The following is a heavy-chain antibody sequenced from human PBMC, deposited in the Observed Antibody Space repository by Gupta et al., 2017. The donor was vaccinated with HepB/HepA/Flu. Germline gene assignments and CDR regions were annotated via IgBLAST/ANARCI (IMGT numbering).Heavy chain of an antibody. CDR2: ISWNSGSI. V-gene: IGHV3-9*01. CDR3: AKDRWDCGGDCYLFDY. Sequence: EVQLVESGGGLVQPGRSLRLSCAASGFTFDDYAMHWVRQAPGKGLEWVSGISWNSGSIGYADSVKGRFTISRDNAKNSLYLQMNSLRAEDTALYYCAKDRWDCGGDCYLFDYWGQGTLVTVSS. D-gene: IGHD2-21*02. J-gene: IGHJ4*02. CDR1: GFTFDDYA.